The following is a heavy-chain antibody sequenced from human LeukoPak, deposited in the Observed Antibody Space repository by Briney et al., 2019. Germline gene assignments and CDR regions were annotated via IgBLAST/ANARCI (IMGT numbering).Heavy chain of an antibody. CDR1: GYSFTNYW. V-gene: IGHV5-51*01. CDR2: IYPGDSET. J-gene: IGHJ4*02. CDR3: ARLLGSCSGGICYGHYDY. D-gene: IGHD2-15*01. Sequence: GESLKISCKGSGYSFTNYWIGCVRQMPGKGLEWMGIIYPGDSETRYSPSFQGEVTISADKSISAAYLQWSSLKASDTAMYYCARLLGSCSGGICYGHYDYWGQGSRVTVSS.